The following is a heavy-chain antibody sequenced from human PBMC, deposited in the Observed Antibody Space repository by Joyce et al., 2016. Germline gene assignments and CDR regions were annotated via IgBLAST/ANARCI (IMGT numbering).Heavy chain of an antibody. CDR1: GFTLSGSS. D-gene: IGHD3-3*01. V-gene: IGHV3-73*02. CDR2: IRSKANGGAT. CDR3: SNYDLWSGYSPSRDV. Sequence: EVQLVESGGGLVQPGGSLKLSCAVSGFTLSGSSVHWVRQASGKGLEWVGRIRSKANGGATAYAASVKGRFSISRDDSKNTAYLQMNSLKTEDTAVYYCSNYDLWSGYSPSRDVWGQGSTVTVSS. J-gene: IGHJ6*02.